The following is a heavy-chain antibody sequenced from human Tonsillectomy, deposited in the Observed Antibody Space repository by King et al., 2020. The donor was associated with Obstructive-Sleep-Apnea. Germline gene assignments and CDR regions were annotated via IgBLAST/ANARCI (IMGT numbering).Heavy chain of an antibody. CDR1: GFSVSTSGMC. V-gene: IGHV2-70*11. J-gene: IGHJ4*02. CDR2: IDWDDDK. CDR3: ARSSGGSCYALDY. Sequence: TLKESGPALVKPTQTLTLTCTFSGFSVSTSGMCVSWIRQPPGKALEWLARIDWDDDKNYSTSLKTRLTISKDTSKNQVVLTMANMDPVDTATYYCARSSGGSCYALDYWGQGTLVTVSS. D-gene: IGHD2-15*01.